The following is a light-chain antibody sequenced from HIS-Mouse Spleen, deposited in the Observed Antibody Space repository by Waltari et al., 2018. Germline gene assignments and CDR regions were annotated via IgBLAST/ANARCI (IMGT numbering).Light chain of an antibody. CDR3: SSYTSSSTPFV. Sequence: QSALTQPASVSGSPGQSITISCTGTSSDVGGYNYVSWYQQQPGKAPKLMIYEVSNRPSGVSNRFSGSKSGNPASLTISGLQAEDEADYYCSSYTSSSTPFVFGTGTKVTVL. J-gene: IGLJ1*01. CDR1: SSDVGGYNY. CDR2: EVS. V-gene: IGLV2-14*01.